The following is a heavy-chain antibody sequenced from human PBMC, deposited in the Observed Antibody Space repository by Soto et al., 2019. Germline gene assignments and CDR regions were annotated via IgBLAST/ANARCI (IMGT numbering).Heavy chain of an antibody. CDR2: IDGSGGDK. V-gene: IGHV3-23*01. J-gene: IGHJ4*02. CDR3: AKEIVAAAYAETSPFDF. CDR1: GFTFSSYA. Sequence: VQLLESGGGLVQPGGSLRLSCAASGFTFSSYAMDWVRQAPGKGLEWVSGIDGSGGDKSFADSVKGRFTISRDNSKNMLYLHMYGLRAEDTARYYCAKEIVAAAYAETSPFDFWGQGTLVTVSS. D-gene: IGHD2-15*01.